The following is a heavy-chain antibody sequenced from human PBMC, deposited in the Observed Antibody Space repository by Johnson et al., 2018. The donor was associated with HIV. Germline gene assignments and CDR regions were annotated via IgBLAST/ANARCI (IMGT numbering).Heavy chain of an antibody. D-gene: IGHD3-22*01. CDR3: ARALGSRGYWYDGFDI. CDR2: ISGSGRTI. J-gene: IGHJ3*02. V-gene: IGHV3-11*04. CDR1: GFTFSSYY. Sequence: QVQLVESGGGVVQPGRSLRLSCAASGFTFSSYYMSWIRQAPGKGLEWVSYISGSGRTISYADSVKGRFTISRDNAKNSLHLQMNSLRAGDTAVYYCARALGSRGYWYDGFDIWGQGTMVTVSS.